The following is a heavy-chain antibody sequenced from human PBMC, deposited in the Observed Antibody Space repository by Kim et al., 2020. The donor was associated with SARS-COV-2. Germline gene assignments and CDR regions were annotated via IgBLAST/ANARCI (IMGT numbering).Heavy chain of an antibody. V-gene: IGHV3-23*01. Sequence: DPAKSPLTITRDNTKNTLYLQMNSLRAEDTAVYYCAKGNSAGPYYYYYMDVWGKGTTVTVSS. J-gene: IGHJ6*03. D-gene: IGHD6-19*01. CDR3: AKGNSAGPYYYYYMDV.